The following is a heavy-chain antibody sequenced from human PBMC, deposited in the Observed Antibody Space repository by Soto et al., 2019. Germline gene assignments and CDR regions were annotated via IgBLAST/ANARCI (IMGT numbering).Heavy chain of an antibody. J-gene: IGHJ3*02. CDR1: GFTFSTYA. Sequence: QVQLVESGGGVVQPGRSLRLSCAASGFTFSTYAMHWVRQAPGKGLEWVAVISYDGSNKYYADSVKGRFTISRDNSKNTLYLQMNSLRAEDTAVYYCARETYYYYSSVYYLGGGADAFDIWGQGTMVTVSS. CDR3: ARETYYYYSSVYYLGGGADAFDI. V-gene: IGHV3-30-3*01. CDR2: ISYDGSNK. D-gene: IGHD3-22*01.